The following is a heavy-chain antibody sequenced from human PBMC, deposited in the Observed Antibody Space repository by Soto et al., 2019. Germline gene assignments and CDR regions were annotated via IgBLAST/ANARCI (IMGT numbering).Heavy chain of an antibody. CDR3: ARDLAWKRGKVGRYYYGMDV. Sequence: QVLLVESGGGLVKAGGSLRLSCAASGFIFSDYYRSWVRQTPGKGLEWVSYISTRSTYTNYADSVKGRFTISRDNTKNSLYLQMDSLRVEDTAVYYCARDLAWKRGKVGRYYYGMDVWGQGTTVTVSS. J-gene: IGHJ6*02. CDR1: GFIFSDYY. V-gene: IGHV3-11*06. CDR2: ISTRSTYT. D-gene: IGHD1-1*01.